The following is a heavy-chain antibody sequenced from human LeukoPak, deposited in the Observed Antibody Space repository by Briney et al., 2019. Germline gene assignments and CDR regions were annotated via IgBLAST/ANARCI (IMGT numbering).Heavy chain of an antibody. CDR2: ISSRRSTI. D-gene: IGHD1-26*01. Sequence: GGSLRLSCAASGFTFSSNSMNWVRQAPGKGLEWVSYISSRRSTIYYADSVKGRFIISRDNAKNSVYLQMNSLRGEDTAVYYCARVGSYSPWVDYYYMDVWGKGTTVTVSS. V-gene: IGHV3-48*01. CDR3: ARVGSYSPWVDYYYMDV. CDR1: GFTFSSNS. J-gene: IGHJ6*03.